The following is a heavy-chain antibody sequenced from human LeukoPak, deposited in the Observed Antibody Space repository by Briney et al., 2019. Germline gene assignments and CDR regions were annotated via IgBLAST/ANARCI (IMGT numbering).Heavy chain of an antibody. CDR1: DFTFNRSA. Sequence: GRSLRLSCAASDFTFNRSAIHWVRQAPGKGLEWVALISYDESDKYYADSVKGRFTTSRDNSKNTMYLQMNSLRAEDTAVYYCAKQLGYCSDGSCYFPYWGQGTLVTVSS. CDR2: ISYDESDK. V-gene: IGHV3-30*18. D-gene: IGHD2-15*01. CDR3: AKQLGYCSDGSCYFPY. J-gene: IGHJ4*02.